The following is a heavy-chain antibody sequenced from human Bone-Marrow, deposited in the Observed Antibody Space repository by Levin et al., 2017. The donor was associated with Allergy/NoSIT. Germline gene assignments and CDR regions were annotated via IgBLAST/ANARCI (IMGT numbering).Heavy chain of an antibody. CDR3: ASPGDKDE. Sequence: PGGSLRLSCAASGLRFSNYWMHWVRQAPGKGLVWVARIKTDGSSTDYADFVEGRFTISRDNAKKMVFLQMNSLRVEDTAVYFCASPGDKDEWGQGTLVTVSS. V-gene: IGHV3-74*01. CDR1: GLRFSNYW. D-gene: IGHD3-10*01. J-gene: IGHJ4*02. CDR2: IKTDGSST.